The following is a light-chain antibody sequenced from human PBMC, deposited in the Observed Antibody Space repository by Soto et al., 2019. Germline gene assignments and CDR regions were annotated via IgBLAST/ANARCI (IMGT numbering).Light chain of an antibody. CDR1: SSNIGAGYD. V-gene: IGLV1-40*01. CDR2: GNS. CDR3: QSYDSSLSGSV. J-gene: IGLJ2*01. Sequence: QSVLTQPPSVSGAPGQRVTISCTGSSSNIGAGYDVHWYQQLLGTAPKLPIYGNSKRPSGVPDRFSGSKSGTSASLAITGLQAADGGEYYCQSYDSSLSGSVFGGGTKLTVL.